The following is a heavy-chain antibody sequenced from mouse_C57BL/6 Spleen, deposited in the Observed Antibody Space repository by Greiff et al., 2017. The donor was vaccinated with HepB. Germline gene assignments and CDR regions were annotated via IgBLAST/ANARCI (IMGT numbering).Heavy chain of an antibody. D-gene: IGHD2-1*01. V-gene: IGHV5-4*01. J-gene: IGHJ4*01. CDR2: ISDGGSYT. CDR3: ARDGNYGDYYAMDY. CDR1: GFTFSSYA. Sequence: EVQVVESGGGLVKPGGSLKLSCAASGFTFSSYAMSWVRQTPEKRLEWVATISDGGSYTYYPDNVKGRFTISRDNAKNNLYLQMSHLKSEDTAMYYCARDGNYGDYYAMDYGGQGTSVTVAS.